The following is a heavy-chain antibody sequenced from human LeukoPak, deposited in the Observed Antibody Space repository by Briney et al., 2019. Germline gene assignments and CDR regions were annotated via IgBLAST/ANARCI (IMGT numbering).Heavy chain of an antibody. J-gene: IGHJ3*02. Sequence: GGSLRLSCAASGFTFDDYAMHWVRQAPGKGLEWVSGISWNSGSIGYADSVKGRFTISRDNAKNSLYLQMNSLRAEDTALYYCAKDIGAVAGYAFDIWGQGTMVAVSS. CDR3: AKDIGAVAGYAFDI. CDR1: GFTFDDYA. V-gene: IGHV3-9*01. D-gene: IGHD6-19*01. CDR2: ISWNSGSI.